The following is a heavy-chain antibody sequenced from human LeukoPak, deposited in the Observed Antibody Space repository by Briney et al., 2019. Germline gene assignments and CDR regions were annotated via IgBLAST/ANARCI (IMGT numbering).Heavy chain of an antibody. D-gene: IGHD6-13*01. J-gene: IGHJ4*02. CDR1: GYTFTTYY. V-gene: IGHV1-2*02. CDR2: INLYSGGT. Sequence: ASVKVSCKAFGYTFTTYYMHWVRQAPGQGLEWMGWINLYSGGTNYAQKFQGRVTMTRDTSISAAYMELDRLGSDDTAVYYCARQPRAGSSWHIDYWGQGTLVTVSS. CDR3: ARQPRAGSSWHIDY.